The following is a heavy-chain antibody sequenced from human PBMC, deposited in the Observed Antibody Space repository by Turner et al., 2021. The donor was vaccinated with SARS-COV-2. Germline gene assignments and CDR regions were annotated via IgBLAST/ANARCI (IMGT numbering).Heavy chain of an antibody. J-gene: IGHJ4*02. CDR1: GGSISSSSYY. CDR3: ARRRFMSGYSFDY. V-gene: IGHV4-39*01. CDR2: IYYSGST. Sequence: QLQLQESGPGQVKPSETLSLTCTVSGGSISSSSYYWGWLRQHPGKGLEWIGSIYYSGSTYYNPSLKSRVTISVDTSKNQFSLKLSSVTAADTAVYYCARRRFMSGYSFDYWGQGTLVTVSS. D-gene: IGHD3-3*01.